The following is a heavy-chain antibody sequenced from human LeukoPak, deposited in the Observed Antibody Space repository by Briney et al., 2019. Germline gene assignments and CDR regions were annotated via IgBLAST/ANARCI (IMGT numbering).Heavy chain of an antibody. CDR1: GFSFSDHW. V-gene: IGHV3-7*01. D-gene: IGHD5-24*01. Sequence: GGSLRLSCEASGFSFSDHWMGWVRQAPGKGLQCVANIKHDGSGKEYVDSVKGRFTISRDNAKNSVYLEMSSLRAEDTAVYYCAKWRWRQSEYEDWGQGTLVTVSS. CDR2: IKHDGSGK. CDR3: AKWRWRQSEYED. J-gene: IGHJ4*02.